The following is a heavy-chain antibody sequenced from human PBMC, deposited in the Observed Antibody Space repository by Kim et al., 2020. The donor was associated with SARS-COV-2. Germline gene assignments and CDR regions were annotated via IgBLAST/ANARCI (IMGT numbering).Heavy chain of an antibody. CDR3: ARAPITMIVVVHAFDI. D-gene: IGHD3-22*01. Sequence: SLKSRGTMSVDTSKNQFSLKLSSVTAADTAVYYCARAPITMIVVVHAFDIWGQGTMVTVSS. J-gene: IGHJ3*02. V-gene: IGHV4-31*02.